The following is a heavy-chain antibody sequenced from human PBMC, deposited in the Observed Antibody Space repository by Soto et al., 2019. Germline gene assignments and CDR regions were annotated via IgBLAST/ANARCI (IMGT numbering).Heavy chain of an antibody. J-gene: IGHJ6*02. Sequence: QVQLVQSGAEVKEPGSSVRVSCKASGGTFAKFIMNWVRQTPGQGLEWMGGIVPMLGTPTYAEKYKGRITISATGSTSTAYLELTSLRSEDTAIFYCARNGTYGSSLSTYSGMDVWGQGTTVTVFS. CDR2: IVPMLGTP. CDR3: ARNGTYGSSLSTYSGMDV. CDR1: GGTFAKFI. V-gene: IGHV1-69*01. D-gene: IGHD3-10*01.